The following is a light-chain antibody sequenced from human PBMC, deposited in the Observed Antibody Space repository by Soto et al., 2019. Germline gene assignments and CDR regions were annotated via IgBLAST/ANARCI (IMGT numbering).Light chain of an antibody. CDR3: QQYGSSALT. J-gene: IGKJ4*01. CDR2: GAS. V-gene: IGKV3-20*01. Sequence: IMLTQTQGTLSLSPGERATLSCRASQSVRSTYLAWYQQRPGQAPRLLIYGASSRATGIPDRFSGSGSGTDFTLTISRLEPEDFAVYYCQQYGSSALTFGGGTKVDIK. CDR1: QSVRSTY.